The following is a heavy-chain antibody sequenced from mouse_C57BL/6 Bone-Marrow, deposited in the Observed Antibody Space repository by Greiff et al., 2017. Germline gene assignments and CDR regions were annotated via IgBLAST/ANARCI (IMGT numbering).Heavy chain of an antibody. V-gene: IGHV3-8*01. CDR2: ISYSGST. J-gene: IGHJ4*01. D-gene: IGHD2-4*01. CDR1: GYSITSDY. Sequence: EVMLVESGPGLAKPSQTLSHTCSVTGYSITSDYWNWIRKFPGNKLEYMGYISYSGSTYYNPSLKSRISITRDTSKNQYYLQLNSVTTEDTATYYCAREKIYYDYYYAMDYWGQGTSVTVSS. CDR3: AREKIYYDYYYAMDY.